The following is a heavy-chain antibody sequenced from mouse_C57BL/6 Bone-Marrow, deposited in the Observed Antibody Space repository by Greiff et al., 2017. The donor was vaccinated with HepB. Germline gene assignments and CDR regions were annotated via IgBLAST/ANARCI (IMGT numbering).Heavy chain of an antibody. D-gene: IGHD1-1*01. J-gene: IGHJ1*03. CDR3: ASLITTGDYWYFDV. CDR1: GYTFTSYW. V-gene: IGHV1-69*01. Sequence: QVQLKQPGAELVMPGASVKLSCKASGYTFTSYWMHWVKQRPGQGLEWIGEIDPSDSYTNYNQKFKGKSTLTVDKSSSTAYMQLSSLTSEDSAVYYCASLITTGDYWYFDVWGTGTTVTVSS. CDR2: IDPSDSYT.